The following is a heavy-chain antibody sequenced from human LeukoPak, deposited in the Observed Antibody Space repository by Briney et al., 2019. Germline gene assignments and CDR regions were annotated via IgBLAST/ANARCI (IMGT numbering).Heavy chain of an antibody. CDR3: ATISLLNSRSND. CDR2: IYYSGST. Sequence: SETLSLTCTVSGGSVSSSSYYWGWIRQPPGKGLEWIGSIYYSGSTYYNPSLKSRVTISVDTSKNQFSLKLSSVTAADTAVYYCATISLLNSRSNDWGQGTLVTVSS. D-gene: IGHD1-26*01. J-gene: IGHJ4*02. V-gene: IGHV4-39*01. CDR1: GGSVSSSSYY.